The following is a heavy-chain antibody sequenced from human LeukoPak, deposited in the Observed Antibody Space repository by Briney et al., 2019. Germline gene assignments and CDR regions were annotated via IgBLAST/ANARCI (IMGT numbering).Heavy chain of an antibody. CDR2: ISGDGGST. J-gene: IGHJ3*02. Sequence: GGSLRLSCAASGFTFDDYAMHWVRQAPGKGLEWVSLISGDGGSTYYADSVKGRFTISRDNSKNSLYLQMNSLRTEDTALYYCPKSRVSRITMVRGVSPFAFDIWGQGTMVTVSS. V-gene: IGHV3-43*02. CDR3: PKSRVSRITMVRGVSPFAFDI. D-gene: IGHD3-10*01. CDR1: GFTFDDYA.